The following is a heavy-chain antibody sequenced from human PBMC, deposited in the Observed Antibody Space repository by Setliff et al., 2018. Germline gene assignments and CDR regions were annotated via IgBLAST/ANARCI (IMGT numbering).Heavy chain of an antibody. Sequence: QSGGSLRLSCAASGYTSSSYAMTWVRQAPGKGLEWVSIISASGDTTYYADSVKGRFTTSRDNSKNTVYLEMNSLRAEDTAVYYCAKRGPYCSGGTCHYYFDYWGQGTLVTVSS. CDR2: ISASGDTT. CDR1: GYTSSSYA. J-gene: IGHJ4*02. CDR3: AKRGPYCSGGTCHYYFDY. D-gene: IGHD2-15*01. V-gene: IGHV3-23*01.